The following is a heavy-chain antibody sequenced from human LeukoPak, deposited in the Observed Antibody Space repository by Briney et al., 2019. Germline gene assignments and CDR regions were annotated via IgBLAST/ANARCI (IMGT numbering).Heavy chain of an antibody. J-gene: IGHJ4*02. D-gene: IGHD3-22*01. Sequence: GGSLRLSCAASGFTFSSYGMHWVRQAPGKGLVWVAVIRYDGSNKYYADSVKGRFTISRDNSKNTLYLQMNSLRAEDTAVYYCARVGNYYDRSGYYSFDYWGQGTLVTVSS. V-gene: IGHV3-33*01. CDR1: GFTFSSYG. CDR2: IRYDGSNK. CDR3: ARVGNYYDRSGYYSFDY.